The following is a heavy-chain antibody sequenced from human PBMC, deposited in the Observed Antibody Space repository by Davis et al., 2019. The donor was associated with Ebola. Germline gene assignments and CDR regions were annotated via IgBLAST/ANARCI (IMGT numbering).Heavy chain of an antibody. CDR2: IDWDDDK. Sequence: SGPTLVNPTPSLTLTCTVSGFSLSNARMRVSWIRQPPGKALEWLARIDWDDDKYYSTSLKTRLTISKDTSKNQVVLTMTNMDPVDTATYYCARIPSYYYYGMDVWGQGTTVTVSS. CDR1: GFSLSNARMR. J-gene: IGHJ6*02. V-gene: IGHV2-70*04. CDR3: ARIPSYYYYGMDV.